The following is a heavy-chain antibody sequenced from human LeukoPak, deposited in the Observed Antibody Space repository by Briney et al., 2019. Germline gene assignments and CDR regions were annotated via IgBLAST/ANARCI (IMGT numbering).Heavy chain of an antibody. Sequence: PGGSLRLSCAASGFRFSNFGMAWGRQSPGKGLEWVSSVSYTGDNTHYADSVQGRFTISRDNSKNTLFLQMNSLRADDTAIYYCAKDCCDYSPLDHWGQGTQVTVSS. CDR3: AKDCCDYSPLDH. V-gene: IGHV3-23*01. CDR1: GFRFSNFG. J-gene: IGHJ4*02. CDR2: VSYTGDNT. D-gene: IGHD2-15*01.